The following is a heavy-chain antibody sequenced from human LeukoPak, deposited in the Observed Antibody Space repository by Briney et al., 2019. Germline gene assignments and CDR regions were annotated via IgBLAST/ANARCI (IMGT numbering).Heavy chain of an antibody. D-gene: IGHD3-10*01. CDR1: GGSINSYY. V-gene: IGHV4-4*07. Sequence: SETLSLTCTVSGGSINSYYWSWIRQPAGKGLEWIGRIYSSGTTYYNPSLSSRVTMSLDMSKSQLFLNLASVTAADTAVYYCARFGELYGGKWSDPWGQGTLVIVSS. CDR3: ARFGELYGGKWSDP. J-gene: IGHJ5*02. CDR2: IYSSGTT.